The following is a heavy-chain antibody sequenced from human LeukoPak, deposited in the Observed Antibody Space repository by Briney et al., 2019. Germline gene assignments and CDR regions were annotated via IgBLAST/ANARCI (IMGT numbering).Heavy chain of an antibody. CDR1: GFRFSGYW. J-gene: IGHJ4*02. CDR2: INTDGGRT. V-gene: IGHV3-74*01. CDR3: ARESGYTYGA. D-gene: IGHD6-13*01. Sequence: WGSLRLSCAASGFRFSGYWMHWVRQAPGKGLVWVSLINTDGGRTAYADYVKGRFTISRDNAKNTLYLQMNSLRAEDTAVYYCARESGYTYGAWGQGTLVTVSS.